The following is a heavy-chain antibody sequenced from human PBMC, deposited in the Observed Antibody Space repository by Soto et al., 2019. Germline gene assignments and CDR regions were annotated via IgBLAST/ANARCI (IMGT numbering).Heavy chain of an antibody. CDR3: ARGWGGYFDL. V-gene: IGHV4-59*01. J-gene: IGHJ2*01. D-gene: IGHD1-26*01. Sequence: QVQLQESGPGLVKPSETLSLTCTVSGGSISSYYWSWIRQPPGKGLEWIGYIYYRGSTHYNPSLKIRVTISVATSKNHFSLKLSSVTAADTALYYCARGWGGYFDLWGRGTLVTVSS. CDR1: GGSISSYY. CDR2: IYYRGST.